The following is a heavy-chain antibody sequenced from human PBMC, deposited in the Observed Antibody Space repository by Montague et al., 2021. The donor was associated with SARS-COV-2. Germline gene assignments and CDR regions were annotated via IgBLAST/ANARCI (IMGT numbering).Heavy chain of an antibody. D-gene: IGHD3-3*01. CDR2: TSYSGST. CDR1: GGSISPYY. V-gene: IGHV4-59*12. J-gene: IGHJ6*02. CDR3: ARWGEYYDSPYYYYAMDV. Sequence: SETLSLTCTVSGGSISPYYWSWIRQSPGKGLECIGYTSYSGSTDYNPSLKSRVTISIDTSKNQFSSKLSSVTAADTAVYYCARWGEYYDSPYYYYAMDVWGLGTTVAVSS.